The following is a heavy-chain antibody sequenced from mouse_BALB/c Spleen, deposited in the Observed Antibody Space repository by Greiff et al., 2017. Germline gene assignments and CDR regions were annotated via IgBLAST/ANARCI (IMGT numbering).Heavy chain of an antibody. CDR2: IYPGSGST. V-gene: IGHV1-55*01. D-gene: IGHD2-14*01. CDR3: ARSRYRYDGSWFAY. Sequence: QVQLQQPGAELVKPGTSVKLSCKASGYTFTSYWINWVKLRPGQGLEWIGDIYPGSGSTNYNEKFKSKATLTVDTSSSTAYMQLSSLASEDSALYYCARSRYRYDGSWFAYWGQGTLVTVSA. J-gene: IGHJ3*01. CDR1: GYTFTSYW.